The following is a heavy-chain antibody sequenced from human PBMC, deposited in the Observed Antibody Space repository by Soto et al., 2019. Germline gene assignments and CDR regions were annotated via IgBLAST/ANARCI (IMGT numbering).Heavy chain of an antibody. V-gene: IGHV4-31*03. CDR1: GGSISSGGYY. J-gene: IGHJ4*02. D-gene: IGHD2-21*02. CDR2: IYYSGGT. Sequence: QVQLQESGPGLVKPSQTPSLTCTVSGGSISSGGYYWSWIRQHPGKGLEWIGYIYYSGGTYYNPSIKSRVTISVDTSKNQCSLKLSYVTAADTAVYYCAREEPPTAIALWGQGTLVTVSS. CDR3: AREEPPTAIAL.